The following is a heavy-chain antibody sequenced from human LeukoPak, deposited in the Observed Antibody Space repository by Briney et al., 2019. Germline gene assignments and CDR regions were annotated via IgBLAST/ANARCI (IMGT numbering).Heavy chain of an antibody. CDR2: MNPNSCNT. D-gene: IGHD3-3*01. V-gene: IGHV1-8*03. J-gene: IGHJ4*02. Sequence: ASVKVSCKASGYTFTSYDINWVRQATGQGLEWMGWMNPNSCNTGYAQKFQGRVTITRNTSISTAYMELSSLRSEDTAVYYCARIGLSGYLYYFDYWGQGTLVTVSS. CDR1: GYTFTSYD. CDR3: ARIGLSGYLYYFDY.